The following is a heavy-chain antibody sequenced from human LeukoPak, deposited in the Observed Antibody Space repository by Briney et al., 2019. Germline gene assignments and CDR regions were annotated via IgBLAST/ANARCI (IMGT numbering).Heavy chain of an antibody. Sequence: GGSPRLSCAASGFTFSSYSMNWVRQAPGKGLEWVSSISSSSSYIYYADSVKGRFTISRDNAKNSLYLQMNSLRAEDTAVYYCATLRNQLLYWAYDAFDIWGQGIMVTVSS. CDR2: ISSSSSYI. D-gene: IGHD2-2*02. CDR1: GFTFSSYS. V-gene: IGHV3-21*01. CDR3: ATLRNQLLYWAYDAFDI. J-gene: IGHJ3*02.